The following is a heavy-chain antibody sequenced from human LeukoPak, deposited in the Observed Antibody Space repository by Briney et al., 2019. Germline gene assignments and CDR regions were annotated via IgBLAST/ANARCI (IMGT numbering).Heavy chain of an antibody. CDR2: IKEGGSEK. D-gene: IGHD5-18*01. J-gene: IGHJ4*02. CDR1: GFTFSNYW. V-gene: IGHV3-7*01. CDR3: ARGWDTAMGKGFNY. Sequence: PGGSLRLSCAASGFTFSNYWMSWVRQAPGKGLECVANIKEGGSEKYYVDSVKGRFTISGDNAKNSQYLQMNSLRAEDTAVYYCARGWDTAMGKGFNYWGQGTLLTVSS.